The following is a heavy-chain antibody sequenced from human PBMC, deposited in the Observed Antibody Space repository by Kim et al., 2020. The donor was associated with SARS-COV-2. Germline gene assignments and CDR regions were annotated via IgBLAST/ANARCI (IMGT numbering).Heavy chain of an antibody. CDR3: ARAERLPADSSSWYGYYYYYYGMDV. D-gene: IGHD6-13*01. CDR1: GYTFTSYY. V-gene: IGHV1-46*01. CDR2: INPSGGST. Sequence: ASVKVSCKASGYTFTSYYMHWVRQAPGQGLEWMGIINPSGGSTSYAQKFQGRVTMTRDTSTSTVYMELSSLRSEDTAVYYCARAERLPADSSSWYGYYYYYYGMDVWGQGTTVTVSS. J-gene: IGHJ6*02.